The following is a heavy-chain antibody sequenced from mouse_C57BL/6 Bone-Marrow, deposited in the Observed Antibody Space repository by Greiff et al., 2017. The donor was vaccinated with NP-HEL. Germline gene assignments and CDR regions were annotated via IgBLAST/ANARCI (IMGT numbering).Heavy chain of an antibody. CDR1: GYTFTGYW. V-gene: IGHV1-9*01. CDR3: ASGGTTVVATDYYAMDY. CDR2: ILPGSGST. J-gene: IGHJ4*01. D-gene: IGHD1-1*01. Sequence: VQLQQSGAELMKPGASVKLSCKATGYTFTGYWIEWVKQRPGHGLEWIGEILPGSGSTNYNEKFKGKATFTADPSSNKAYMQLISLTTGDAAIYYCASGGTTVVATDYYAMDYWGQGTSVTVSS.